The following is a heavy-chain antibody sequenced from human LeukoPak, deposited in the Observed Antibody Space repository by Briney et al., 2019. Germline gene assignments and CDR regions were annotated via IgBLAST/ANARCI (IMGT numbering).Heavy chain of an antibody. CDR2: MSFDVNNK. CDR3: AKDRTVGASYWYFDL. V-gene: IGHV3-30*04. D-gene: IGHD1-26*01. J-gene: IGHJ2*01. CDR1: GFTFSSYA. Sequence: GGSLRLSCATSGFTFSSYAFHWVRQAPGKGLEWVATMSFDVNNKYYADSVKGRFTISRDSSKNTLFLHMNTLRAEDTAIYYCAKDRTVGASYWYFDLWGRGTLVTVSS.